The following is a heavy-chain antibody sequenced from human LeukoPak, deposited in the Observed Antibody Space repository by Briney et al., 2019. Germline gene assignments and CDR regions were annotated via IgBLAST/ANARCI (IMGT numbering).Heavy chain of an antibody. V-gene: IGHV1-2*07. J-gene: IGHJ6*02. Sequence: LGKASCKPSVYPFSGNYILWVRQAPGHRLEGMGWINPSTGGTNYAHTFQGRVTMTRDTSISTSYTGLSRLTSNDPAGCFCARDRSYYYYGMDVWGQGTTVTVSS. CDR2: INPSTGGT. CDR1: VYPFSGNY. CDR3: ARDRSYYYYGMDV.